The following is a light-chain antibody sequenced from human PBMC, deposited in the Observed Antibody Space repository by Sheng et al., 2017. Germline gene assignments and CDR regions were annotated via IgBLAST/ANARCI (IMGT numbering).Light chain of an antibody. V-gene: IGKV1-5*03. CDR3: QQSESYPLT. Sequence: DIQMTQSPSTLSASVGDRVTITCRASQNINAWLAWYQQKPGKAPNLLIYKSSTLESGVPSRFSGSGSGTEFTLTISSLQPDDFASYYCQQSESYPLTFGGGPGWRSN. J-gene: IGKJ4*01. CDR2: KSS. CDR1: QNINAW.